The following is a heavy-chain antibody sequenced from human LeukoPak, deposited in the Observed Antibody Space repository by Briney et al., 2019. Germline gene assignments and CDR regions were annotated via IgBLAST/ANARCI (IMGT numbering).Heavy chain of an antibody. J-gene: IGHJ3*02. Sequence: GRSLRLSCAASGFTFSSYTMNWVRQAPGKGLEWVSSISSSSLYIYYADSVKGRFTISRDNAKNSLDLQMNSLRAEDTAVYYCARSGRGYDDAFDIWGQGTMVTVSS. CDR1: GFTFSSYT. V-gene: IGHV3-21*01. CDR2: ISSSSLYI. D-gene: IGHD5-12*01. CDR3: ARSGRGYDDAFDI.